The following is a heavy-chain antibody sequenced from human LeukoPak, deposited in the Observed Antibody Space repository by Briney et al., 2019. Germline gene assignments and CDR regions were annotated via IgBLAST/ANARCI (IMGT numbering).Heavy chain of an antibody. Sequence: PGGSLRLSCAASGFAFSSYGMHWVRQAPGKGLEWVAVISYDGSNKYYADSVRGRFTISRDNSKNTLYLQMNSLRAEDTAVYYCAKDPLLEPAAMGYFQHWGQGTLVTASS. V-gene: IGHV3-30*18. CDR1: GFAFSSYG. CDR2: ISYDGSNK. D-gene: IGHD2-2*01. CDR3: AKDPLLEPAAMGYFQH. J-gene: IGHJ1*01.